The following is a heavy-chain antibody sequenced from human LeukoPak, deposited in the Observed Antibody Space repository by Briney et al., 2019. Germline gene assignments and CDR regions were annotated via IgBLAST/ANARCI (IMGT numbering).Heavy chain of an antibody. CDR2: ISYDGTNK. CDR1: GFTFSSYG. Sequence: GGSLRLSCAASGFTFSSYGMHWVRQAPGKGLEWVAVISYDGTNKYYADSVKGRFTISRDNSKNTLFLQMNSLRAEDTAVYFCGRDMNVWGPGTTVTVSS. V-gene: IGHV3-30*03. CDR3: GRDMNV. J-gene: IGHJ6*02.